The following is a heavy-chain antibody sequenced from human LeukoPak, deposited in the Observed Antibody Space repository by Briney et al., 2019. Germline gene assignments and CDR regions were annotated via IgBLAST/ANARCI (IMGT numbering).Heavy chain of an antibody. J-gene: IGHJ6*03. CDR3: ARDKDFWSAPRAYYYYYMDV. Sequence: ASVKVSCKASGYTFTDYYMHWVRQAPGQGLEWMGWINPNSGGTNYAQKFQGRVTMTRDTSISTAYMELSRLRSDDTAVYYCARDKDFWSAPRAYYYYYMDVWGKGTTVTVSS. CDR1: GYTFTDYY. CDR2: INPNSGGT. D-gene: IGHD3-3*01. V-gene: IGHV1-2*02.